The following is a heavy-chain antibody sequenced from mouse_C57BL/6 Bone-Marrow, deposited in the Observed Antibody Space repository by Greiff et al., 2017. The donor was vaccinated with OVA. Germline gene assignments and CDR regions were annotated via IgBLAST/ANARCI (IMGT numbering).Heavy chain of an antibody. CDR3: AGSDYYGYDDGAFAY. Sequence: VKLMESGAELARPGASVKLSCKASGYTFTSYGISWVKQRTGQGLEWIGEIYPRSGNTYYNEKFKGKATLTADKSSSTAYMELRSLTSGDSAVYFCAGSDYYGYDDGAFAYWGQGTLVTVSA. V-gene: IGHV1-81*01. CDR1: GYTFTSYG. CDR2: IYPRSGNT. D-gene: IGHD2-2*01. J-gene: IGHJ3*01.